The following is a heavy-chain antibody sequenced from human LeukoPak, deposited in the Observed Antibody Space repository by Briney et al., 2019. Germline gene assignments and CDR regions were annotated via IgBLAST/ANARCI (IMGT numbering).Heavy chain of an antibody. CDR2: ISSSGSNI. V-gene: IGHV3-48*03. D-gene: IGHD2-8*01. CDR3: ARNCDSNGNVGFDY. CDR1: TFTFSSFA. Sequence: GGSLRLSCAASTFTFSSFAMNWVRQAPGRGPEWLSYISSSGSNIYYADSVKGRFTISRDNAKNSLYLQMNSLRAEDTAIYYCARNCDSNGNVGFDYWGQGTLVSVSS. J-gene: IGHJ4*02.